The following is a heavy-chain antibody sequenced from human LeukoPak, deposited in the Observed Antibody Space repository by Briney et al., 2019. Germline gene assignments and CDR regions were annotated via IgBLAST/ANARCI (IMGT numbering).Heavy chain of an antibody. J-gene: IGHJ6*03. V-gene: IGHV3-7*01. Sequence: GGSLRLSCAASGFTFSSYWMSWVRQAPGKGLEWVANIKQDGSEKYYVDSVKGRFTISRDNAKNSLYLQMNSLRAEDTAVYYCARYSYGDSPYYYYYYYYMDVWGKGTTVTVSS. CDR2: IKQDGSEK. CDR1: GFTFSSYW. CDR3: ARYSYGDSPYYYYYYYYMDV. D-gene: IGHD4-17*01.